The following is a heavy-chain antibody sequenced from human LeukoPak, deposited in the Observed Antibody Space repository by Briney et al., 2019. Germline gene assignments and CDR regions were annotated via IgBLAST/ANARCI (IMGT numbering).Heavy chain of an antibody. V-gene: IGHV3-53*01. CDR3: ARDADSSGWYAPFDY. D-gene: IGHD6-19*01. J-gene: IGHJ4*02. Sequence: GGSLRLSCAASGFTVSSNYMSWVRQAPGKGLEWVSVIYSGGSTYYADSVKGRFTISRDNSKNTLYLQMNSLRAEDTAVYYCARDADSSGWYAPFDYWGQGTLVTVSS. CDR1: GFTVSSNY. CDR2: IYSGGST.